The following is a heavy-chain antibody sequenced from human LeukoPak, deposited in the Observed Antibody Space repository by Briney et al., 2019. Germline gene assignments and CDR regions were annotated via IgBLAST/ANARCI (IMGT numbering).Heavy chain of an antibody. CDR1: GFTFSSYW. CDR2: IKQDGSEK. J-gene: IGHJ4*02. Sequence: GGSLRLSCAASGFTFSSYWMSWVRQAPGKGLEWVANIKQDGSEKYYVDSVKGRFTISRDNAKNSLYLQMNSLRAEDTAVYYCARDRVDTAMDIPYYFVYWGQGTLVTVSS. D-gene: IGHD5-18*01. CDR3: ARDRVDTAMDIPYYFVY. V-gene: IGHV3-7*03.